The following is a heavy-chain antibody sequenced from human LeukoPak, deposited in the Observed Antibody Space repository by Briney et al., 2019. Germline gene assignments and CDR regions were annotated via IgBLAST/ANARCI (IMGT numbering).Heavy chain of an antibody. CDR1: GFTFSSYA. CDR2: ISGSGGST. J-gene: IGHJ3*02. V-gene: IGHV3-23*01. D-gene: IGHD2-2*01. Sequence: QSGGSLRLSCAASGFTFSSYAMSWVRQAPGKGLEWVSAISGSGGSTYYADSVKGRFTISRDNSKNTLYLQMNSLRAEDTAVYYCAKDHRILVPAAHDAFDIWGQGTMVTVSS. CDR3: AKDHRILVPAAHDAFDI.